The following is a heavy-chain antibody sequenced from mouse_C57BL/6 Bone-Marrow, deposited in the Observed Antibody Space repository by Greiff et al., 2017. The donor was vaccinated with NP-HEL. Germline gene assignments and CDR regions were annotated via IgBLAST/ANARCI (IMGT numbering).Heavy chain of an antibody. CDR3: ARSEGRELPPFDY. D-gene: IGHD3-3*01. J-gene: IGHJ2*01. V-gene: IGHV1-55*01. CDR1: GYTFTSYW. Sequence: VQLQQPGAELVKPGASVKMSCKASGYTFTSYWITWVKQRPGQGLEWIGDIYPGSGSTNYNEKFKSKATLTVDTSSSTAYMQLSSLTSEDSAVYYCARSEGRELPPFDYWGQGTTLTVSS. CDR2: IYPGSGST.